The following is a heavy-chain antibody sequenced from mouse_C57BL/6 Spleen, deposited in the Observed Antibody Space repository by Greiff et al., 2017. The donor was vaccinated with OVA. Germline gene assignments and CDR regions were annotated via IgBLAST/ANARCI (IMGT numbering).Heavy chain of an antibody. Sequence: EVQLQQSGPELVKPGASVKISCKASGYSFTGYYMNWVKQSPEKSLEWIGEINPRTGGTTYNQKFKAKATLTVDKSSSTAYMQLKSLTSEDSAVYYCARGLGFAYWGQGTLVTVSA. J-gene: IGHJ3*01. CDR1: GYSFTGYY. CDR2: INPRTGGT. CDR3: ARGLGFAY. V-gene: IGHV1-42*01. D-gene: IGHD4-1*01.